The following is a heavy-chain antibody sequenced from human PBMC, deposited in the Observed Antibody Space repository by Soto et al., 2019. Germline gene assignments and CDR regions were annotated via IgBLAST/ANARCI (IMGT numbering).Heavy chain of an antibody. CDR2: IDPSDSYT. CDR3: ARHKQGAYEFFDD. CDR1: GYGFTTYW. V-gene: IGHV5-10-1*01. Sequence: GESLKISCKVSGYGFTTYWISWVRQMPGKGLEWMGRIDPSDSYTNNSPSLQGHVTISVDTSISTAYLQWSSLKASDTAMYYCARHKQGAYEFFDDWGQGTVVTVSS. J-gene: IGHJ4*02. D-gene: IGHD5-12*01.